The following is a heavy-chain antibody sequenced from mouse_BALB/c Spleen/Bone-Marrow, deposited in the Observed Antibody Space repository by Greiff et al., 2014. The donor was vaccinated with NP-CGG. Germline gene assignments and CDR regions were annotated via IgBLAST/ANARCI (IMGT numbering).Heavy chain of an antibody. V-gene: IGHV3-8*02. CDR3: ARGTGTWFAY. Sequence: EVHLVESGPSLVKPSQTLSLTFSVTGDSITSGYWNWIRKFPGNKLEYMGYISYSGSTYYNPSLKSRISITRDTSKNQYYLQLNSVITEDTATYYCARGTGTWFAYWGQGTLVTVSA. CDR1: GDSITSGY. CDR2: ISYSGST. D-gene: IGHD4-1*01. J-gene: IGHJ3*01.